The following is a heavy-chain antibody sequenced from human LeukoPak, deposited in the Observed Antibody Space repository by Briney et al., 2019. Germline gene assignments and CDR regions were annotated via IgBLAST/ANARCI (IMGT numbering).Heavy chain of an antibody. CDR1: GDSISSSSYY. D-gene: IGHD3-10*01. Sequence: SDTLSLTCTVSGDSISSSSYYWAWIRQPPGKGLEWIGSGYYSGSTYSNPSLQSRVTMSADTSKNQFSLRLTSVTASDTAVYYCARHRVVFDYVDYWGQGALVTVSS. V-gene: IGHV4-39*01. J-gene: IGHJ4*02. CDR3: ARHRVVFDYVDY. CDR2: GYYSGST.